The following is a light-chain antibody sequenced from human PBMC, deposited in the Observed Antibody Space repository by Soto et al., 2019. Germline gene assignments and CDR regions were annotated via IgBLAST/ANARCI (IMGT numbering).Light chain of an antibody. CDR1: SSNIGAGYD. Sequence: QVVVTQPPSVSGAPGQRVTISCTGSSSNIGAGYDVHWYQHLPGTAPKLLIYGNINRPSGVPDRFSGSKSDTSASLAITGLQAEDEADYYCQSYDSSLSVVFGGGTKLTVL. CDR3: QSYDSSLSVV. CDR2: GNI. J-gene: IGLJ2*01. V-gene: IGLV1-40*01.